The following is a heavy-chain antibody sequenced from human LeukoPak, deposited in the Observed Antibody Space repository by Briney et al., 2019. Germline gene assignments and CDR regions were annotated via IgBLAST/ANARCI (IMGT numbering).Heavy chain of an antibody. V-gene: IGHV5-51*01. D-gene: IGHD5-12*01. CDR3: ATRGSSSAYFDF. J-gene: IGHJ4*02. Sequence: GESLKISCKGSGYTFTSSWIAWVRQMPGKGLEWMGIIYPGDSDTRYSPSFQGQVTISADKSISTVYLQWSSLKASDTAIYYCATRGSSSAYFDFWGQGTLVTVSS. CDR2: IYPGDSDT. CDR1: GYTFTSSW.